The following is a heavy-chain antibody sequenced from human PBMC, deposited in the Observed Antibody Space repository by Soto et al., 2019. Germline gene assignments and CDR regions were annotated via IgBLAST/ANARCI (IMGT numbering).Heavy chain of an antibody. V-gene: IGHV3-23*01. D-gene: IGHD1-20*01. Sequence: GGSLRLSCAASGFTFSSYSMNWVRQPPGKGLEWLSAISTSGGGTYYADSVKGRFTISRDNSKNTLYLQMNSLRAEDTAVYYCAKDLGNNWNYFDYWGQGTLVTVSS. CDR1: GFTFSSYS. CDR3: AKDLGNNWNYFDY. CDR2: ISTSGGGT. J-gene: IGHJ4*02.